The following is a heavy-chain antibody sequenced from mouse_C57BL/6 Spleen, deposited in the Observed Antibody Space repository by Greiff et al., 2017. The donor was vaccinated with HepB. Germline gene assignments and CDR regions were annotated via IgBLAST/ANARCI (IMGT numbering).Heavy chain of an antibody. CDR2: IYPGDGDT. D-gene: IGHD1-1*01. Sequence: QVQLQQSGAELVKPGASVKISCKASGYEFSSYWMNWVKQRPGKGLEWIGQIYPGDGDTNYNGKFKGKATLTADKSSSTAYMQLSSLTSEDSAVYCCAKGNCYGSSPDYWGQGTTLTVSS. V-gene: IGHV1-80*01. J-gene: IGHJ2*01. CDR1: GYEFSSYW. CDR3: AKGNCYGSSPDY.